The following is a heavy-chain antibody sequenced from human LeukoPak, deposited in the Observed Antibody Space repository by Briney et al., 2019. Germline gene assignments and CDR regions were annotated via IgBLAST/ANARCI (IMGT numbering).Heavy chain of an antibody. CDR2: ISAYNGNT. CDR1: GYTFTSYG. J-gene: IGHJ4*02. Sequence: GASVKVSCKASGYTFTSYGISWVRQAPGQGLEWVGWISAYNGNTNYAQKLQGRVTMTTDTSTSTAYMELRSLRSDDTAVYYCARDMEYSGYEHFDYWGQGTLVTVSS. CDR3: ARDMEYSGYEHFDY. D-gene: IGHD5-12*01. V-gene: IGHV1-18*04.